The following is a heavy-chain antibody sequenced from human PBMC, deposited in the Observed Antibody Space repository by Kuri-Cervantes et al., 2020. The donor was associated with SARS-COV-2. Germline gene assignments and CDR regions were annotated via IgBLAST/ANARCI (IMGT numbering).Heavy chain of an antibody. D-gene: IGHD3-10*01. CDR2: INPNSGGT. J-gene: IGHJ6*02. Sequence: ASVKVSCKASGYTFTGYYMHWVRQAPGQGLEWMGWINPNSGGTNYTQKFQGWVTMTRDTSISTAYMELSRLRSDGTAVYYCARASVRGIIITYHSYGMDVWGQGTTVTVSS. CDR3: ARASVRGIIITYHSYGMDV. CDR1: GYTFTGYY. V-gene: IGHV1-2*04.